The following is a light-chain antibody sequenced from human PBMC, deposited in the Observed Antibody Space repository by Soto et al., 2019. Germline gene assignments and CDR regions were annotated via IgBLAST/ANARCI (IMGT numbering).Light chain of an antibody. CDR2: GAS. V-gene: IGKV3-15*01. CDR3: QQYNSSSSIT. CDR1: QSVRSN. J-gene: IGKJ5*01. Sequence: EIVMTQSPATLSVSPGERATLSCRASQSVRSNLAWYQQKPGQAPRLLIYGASTRATGIPGRFSGSGSGTEFALTISSLQSEDLAIYYCQQYNSSSSITFGQGTRLEI.